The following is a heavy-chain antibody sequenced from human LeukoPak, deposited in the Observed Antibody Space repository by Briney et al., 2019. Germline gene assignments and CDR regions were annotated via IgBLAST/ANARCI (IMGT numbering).Heavy chain of an antibody. CDR2: INHSGST. Sequence: SETLSLTCAVYGGSFSGYYWTWIRQPPGKGLEWIGEINHSGSTNYNPSLKSRVTISVDTSKNQVSLKLTSVTAADTAMYYCARKPHTAVVPYFDSWGQGTLVTVSS. CDR1: GGSFSGYY. V-gene: IGHV4-34*01. D-gene: IGHD2-21*01. CDR3: ARKPHTAVVPYFDS. J-gene: IGHJ4*02.